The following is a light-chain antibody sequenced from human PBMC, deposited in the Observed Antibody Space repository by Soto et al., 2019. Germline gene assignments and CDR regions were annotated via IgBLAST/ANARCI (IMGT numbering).Light chain of an antibody. Sequence: EIVLTQSPATLSLSPGERATLSCRASQSVSSYLAWYQQKPGQAPRLLIYDASNRATGIPARFSGSGSVTDFTLTIISLEPEDFAVYYCQQRSNWPPITFGQGTRLEIK. V-gene: IGKV3-11*01. J-gene: IGKJ5*01. CDR3: QQRSNWPPIT. CDR1: QSVSSY. CDR2: DAS.